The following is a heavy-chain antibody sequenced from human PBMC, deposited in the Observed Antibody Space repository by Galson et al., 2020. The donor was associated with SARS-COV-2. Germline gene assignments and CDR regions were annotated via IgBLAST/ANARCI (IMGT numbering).Heavy chain of an antibody. J-gene: IGHJ4*02. CDR3: AKYSGGYVRDLDY. Sequence: GESLKISCAAPGFTFSSYAMSWVRQAPGKGLEWVSTIGASGRSTYIADSVKGRFTISRDNSKNTLYLQMNSLRAEDTAVYYCAKYSGGYVRDLDYWGQGTLVTVSS. V-gene: IGHV3-23*01. CDR1: GFTFSSYA. D-gene: IGHD5-12*01. CDR2: IGASGRST.